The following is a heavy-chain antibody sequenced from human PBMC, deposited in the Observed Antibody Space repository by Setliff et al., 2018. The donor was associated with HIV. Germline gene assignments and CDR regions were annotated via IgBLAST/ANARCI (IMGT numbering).Heavy chain of an antibody. V-gene: IGHV1-69*04. D-gene: IGHD3-3*01. CDR3: ARVIGDEFWSGPSNWFDP. J-gene: IGHJ5*02. Sequence: SVKVSCKASGDTFRSYAISWVRQAPGQGLEWMGRIVPTLGSVNYAQKFQGRVTITADKPTTTAYMQIVGLTFEDTAIYYCARVIGDEFWSGPSNWFDPWGQGTVVTVSS. CDR2: IVPTLGSV. CDR1: GDTFRSYA.